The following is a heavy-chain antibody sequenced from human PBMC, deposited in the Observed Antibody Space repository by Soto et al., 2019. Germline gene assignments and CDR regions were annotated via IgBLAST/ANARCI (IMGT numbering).Heavy chain of an antibody. CDR2: IYPSGNT. Sequence: SETLSLTCTVSGDSVRRRHSYWGWVRQPPGKGLEWIAYIYPSGNTYYNPSLKSRVTISVDRSKNQFSLKLSSVTAADTAVYYCARGYYDTSGYSLDPWGQGTLVTVSS. J-gene: IGHJ5*02. D-gene: IGHD3-22*01. CDR1: GDSVRRRHSY. CDR3: ARGYYDTSGYSLDP. V-gene: IGHV4-39*07.